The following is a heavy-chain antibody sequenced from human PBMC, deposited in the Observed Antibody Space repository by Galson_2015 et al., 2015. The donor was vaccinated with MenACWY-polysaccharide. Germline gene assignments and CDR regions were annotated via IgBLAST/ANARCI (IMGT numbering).Heavy chain of an antibody. CDR2: IKSDGSST. J-gene: IGHJ4*02. CDR3: ARGYSAYD. CDR1: GFTFSTYW. V-gene: IGHV3-74*01. D-gene: IGHD5-12*01. Sequence: SLRLSCAASGFTFSTYWMHWVRQAPGKGLVWVSRIKSDGSSTSYADSVKGRFTISRDSAKNTLYLQMNSLRAEDTAVYYCARGYSAYDWGQGTLVTVSA.